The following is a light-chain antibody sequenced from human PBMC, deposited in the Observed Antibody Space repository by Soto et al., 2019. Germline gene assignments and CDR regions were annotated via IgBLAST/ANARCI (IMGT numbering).Light chain of an antibody. CDR1: SSNIGSNY. CDR3: AAWDDSLSGVV. J-gene: IGLJ2*01. V-gene: IGLV1-47*01. Sequence: QSVLPQPPSASGTPGQRVTISCSGSSSNIGSNYVYWYQQLPGTAPKLLIYRNNQRPSGFPDRLSGSKSGTSASLASSGLRSEDEAEYYCAAWDDSLSGVVCGGGTKLTVL. CDR2: RNN.